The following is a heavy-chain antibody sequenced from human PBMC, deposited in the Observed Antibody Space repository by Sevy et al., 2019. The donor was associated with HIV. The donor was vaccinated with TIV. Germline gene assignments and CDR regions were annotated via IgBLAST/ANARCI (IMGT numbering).Heavy chain of an antibody. V-gene: IGHV3-74*01. CDR2: INGDGSST. CDR3: ARVVPTYYYDSSGYSSYSYFDL. CDR1: GFTFSSYW. Sequence: GGSLRLSCAASGFTFSSYWMHWVRQAPGKGLVWVSRINGDGSSTTYANSVKGRFTISRDNAKNTLSLQMNSLRAQDTAVYYCARVVPTYYYDSSGYSSYSYFDLWGRGTLVTVSS. J-gene: IGHJ2*01. D-gene: IGHD3-22*01.